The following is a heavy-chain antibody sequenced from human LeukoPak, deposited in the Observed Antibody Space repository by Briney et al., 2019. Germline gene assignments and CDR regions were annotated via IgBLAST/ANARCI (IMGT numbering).Heavy chain of an antibody. D-gene: IGHD3-10*01. CDR3: ARDLRSYHGSGSFNY. V-gene: IGHV1-18*01. CDR2: ISAYNGNT. Sequence: GASVKVTCKASGYTFTSYGISWVRQAPGQGLEWMGWISAYNGNTNYAQKLQGRVTMTTDTSTSTAYMELRSLRSDDTAVYYCARDLRSYHGSGSFNYWGQGTLVTVSS. CDR1: GYTFTSYG. J-gene: IGHJ4*02.